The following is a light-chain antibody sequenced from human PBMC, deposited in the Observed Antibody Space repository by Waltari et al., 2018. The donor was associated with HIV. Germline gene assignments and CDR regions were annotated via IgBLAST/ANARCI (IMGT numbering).Light chain of an antibody. Sequence: QSALTQPASVSGSLGQSITFSCTGTSSDIGSYNYVSWYQQHPGKAPNIIIYDVTNRPAGVSKRFSGSKSGNTASLTISGLQAEDEADYYCTSFTSSSAWVFGGGTMLTVL. J-gene: IGLJ3*02. V-gene: IGLV2-14*03. CDR1: SSDIGSYNY. CDR2: DVT. CDR3: TSFTSSSAWV.